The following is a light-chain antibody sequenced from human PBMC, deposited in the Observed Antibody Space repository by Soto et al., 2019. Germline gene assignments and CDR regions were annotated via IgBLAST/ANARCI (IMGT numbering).Light chain of an antibody. CDR1: SSDVGDYNY. CDR2: DVS. V-gene: IGLV2-14*03. Sequence: QSALTQPASVSGSPGQSITISCTGTSSDVGDYNYVYWYQQHPGKAPKLMIYDVSNRPSGVSNRFSGSNSGNTASLTISGLQAEDEADYFCSSYTSSSTPYVFGTGTKLTVL. CDR3: SSYTSSSTPYV. J-gene: IGLJ1*01.